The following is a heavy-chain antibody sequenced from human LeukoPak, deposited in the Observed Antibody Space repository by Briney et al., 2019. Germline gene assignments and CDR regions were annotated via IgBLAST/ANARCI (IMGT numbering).Heavy chain of an antibody. Sequence: GASVKVSCKASGYTFTSYDINWVRQATGQGLEWMGWMNPNSGNTGCAQKFQGRVTMTRNTSISTAYMELSSLRSEDTAVYYCARVLKYYDFWSGYYEGLQDYYYYMDVWGKGTTVTVSS. CDR2: MNPNSGNT. CDR3: ARVLKYYDFWSGYYEGLQDYYYYMDV. J-gene: IGHJ6*03. V-gene: IGHV1-8*01. CDR1: GYTFTSYD. D-gene: IGHD3-3*01.